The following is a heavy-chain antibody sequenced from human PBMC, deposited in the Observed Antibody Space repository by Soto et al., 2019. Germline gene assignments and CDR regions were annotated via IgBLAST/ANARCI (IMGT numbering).Heavy chain of an antibody. CDR1: GFTFSSYW. CDR2: ISWNSGNL. CDR3: AKGASTTVFAFNDY. J-gene: IGHJ4*02. D-gene: IGHD4-17*01. Sequence: AGGSLRLSCAASGFTFSSYWMHWVRQPPGKGLEWVSSISWNSGNLGYADSVKGRFTISRDNAKNSLYLQMNSLRGEDTALYYCAKGASTTVFAFNDYWGQGTLVTVSS. V-gene: IGHV3-9*01.